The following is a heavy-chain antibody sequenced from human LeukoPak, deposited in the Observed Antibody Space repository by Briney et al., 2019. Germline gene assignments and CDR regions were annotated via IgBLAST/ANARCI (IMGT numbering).Heavy chain of an antibody. CDR2: INAGNGNT. Sequence: ASVKVSCTASGYTFTSYAMLWVRQAPGQRLEWMGWINAGNGNTKYSQKFQGRVTITRDTSASTAYMELSSLRSEDTAVYYCARDYGLEDAFDIWGQGTMVTVSS. J-gene: IGHJ3*02. CDR3: ARDYGLEDAFDI. D-gene: IGHD1-1*01. CDR1: GYTFTSYA. V-gene: IGHV1-3*01.